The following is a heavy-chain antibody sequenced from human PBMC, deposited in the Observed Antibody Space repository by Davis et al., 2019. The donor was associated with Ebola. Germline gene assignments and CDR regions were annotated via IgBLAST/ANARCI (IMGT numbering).Heavy chain of an antibody. D-gene: IGHD3-16*02. CDR2: IYYSGST. Sequence: MPSETLSLTCTVSGGSISSSSYYWGWIRQPPGKGLEWIGSIYYSGSTYYNPSLKSRVTISVDASKNQLSLKVTSMTAADTAVYYCAGGYNIFGGVVASVWGQGTLVSVSS. CDR1: GGSISSSSYY. V-gene: IGHV4-39*07. J-gene: IGHJ1*01. CDR3: AGGYNIFGGVVASV.